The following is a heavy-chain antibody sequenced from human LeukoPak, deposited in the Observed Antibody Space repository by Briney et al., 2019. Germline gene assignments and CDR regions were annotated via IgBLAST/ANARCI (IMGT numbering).Heavy chain of an antibody. CDR3: ATGGDGYNYWFDP. D-gene: IGHD5-24*01. CDR2: IHYSGST. Sequence: SETLSLTCTVSGGSISGYYWIWIRQSPGKGLEWIGSIHYSGSTNYNPSLKSRVTMSLDTSKNHLSLRLSSLTAADTAVYSCATGGDGYNYWFDPWGQGTLVTVSS. V-gene: IGHV4-59*01. J-gene: IGHJ5*02. CDR1: GGSISGYY.